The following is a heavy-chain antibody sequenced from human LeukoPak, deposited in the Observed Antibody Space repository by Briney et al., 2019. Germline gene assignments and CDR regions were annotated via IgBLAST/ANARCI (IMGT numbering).Heavy chain of an antibody. Sequence: SETLSLTCAVSGASFSGYSWSWIRQTPGKGLEWIGEINDSGSTKYDPSLKSRVTISVDTSKNQFSLKLPSVAAADTAVNYGGRVGATIFGGQGPRVTGSS. CDR2: INDSGST. CDR1: GASFSGYS. CDR3: GRVGATIF. D-gene: IGHD5-24*01. V-gene: IGHV4-34*01. J-gene: IGHJ4*02.